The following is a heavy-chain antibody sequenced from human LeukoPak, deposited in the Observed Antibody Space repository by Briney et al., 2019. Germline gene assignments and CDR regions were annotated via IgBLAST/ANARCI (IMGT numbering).Heavy chain of an antibody. Sequence: GASVKVSCKASGYTFTSYDINWVRQATGQGLEWMGWMNPNSGNTGYAQKFQGRVTITRNTSISTAYMELSSLRSEDTAVYYCARGLSQLLWFGEPGHYFDYWGQGTLVTVSS. V-gene: IGHV1-8*03. CDR1: GYTFTSYD. J-gene: IGHJ4*02. CDR3: ARGLSQLLWFGEPGHYFDY. CDR2: MNPNSGNT. D-gene: IGHD3-10*01.